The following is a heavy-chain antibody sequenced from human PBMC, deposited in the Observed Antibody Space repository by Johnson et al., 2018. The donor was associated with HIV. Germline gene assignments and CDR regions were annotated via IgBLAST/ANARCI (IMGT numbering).Heavy chain of an antibody. Sequence: HVQLVESGGGLVQPGGSLRLSCAVSGFTFSSFGMHWVRQDPGKGLEWMTIISDDGCNKNYADSVKGRFTISRDNSKNSLYLQMNSLRAEDTAVYYCARAREVYYLDAFDIWGQGTMVTVSS. V-gene: IGHV3-30*03. CDR3: ARAREVYYLDAFDI. D-gene: IGHD3-22*01. CDR1: GFTFSSFG. J-gene: IGHJ3*02. CDR2: ISDDGCNK.